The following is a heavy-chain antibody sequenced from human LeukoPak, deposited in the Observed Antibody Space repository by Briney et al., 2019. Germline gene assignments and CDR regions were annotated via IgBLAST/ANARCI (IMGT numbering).Heavy chain of an antibody. CDR2: IFYSGST. J-gene: IGHJ4*02. CDR3: ASLDDKDY. V-gene: IGHV4-39*07. D-gene: IGHD3-22*01. Sequence: SETLSLTCTVSGGSISTSNYYWGWIRQPPGKGLEWIGNIFYSGSTYYSPSVKSRVTISLDTSRNQFSLKLNSVTAADTAVYYCASLDDKDYWGQGTLVTVSS. CDR1: GGSISTSNYY.